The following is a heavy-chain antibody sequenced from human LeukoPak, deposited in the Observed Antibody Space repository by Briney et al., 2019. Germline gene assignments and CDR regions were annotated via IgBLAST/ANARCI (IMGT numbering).Heavy chain of an antibody. CDR1: GGSISSSSYY. J-gene: IGHJ5*02. V-gene: IGHV4-39*01. D-gene: IGHD2-15*01. CDR3: ARHDYCSDGSCYERNWFDP. Sequence: SETLSLTCTVSGGSISSSSYYWGWIRQPPGKGLEWIGSIYYSGSTYYNPSLKSRVTISVDTSKNQFSLKLSSVTAADTAVYYCARHDYCSDGSCYERNWFDPWGQGTLVTVSS. CDR2: IYYSGST.